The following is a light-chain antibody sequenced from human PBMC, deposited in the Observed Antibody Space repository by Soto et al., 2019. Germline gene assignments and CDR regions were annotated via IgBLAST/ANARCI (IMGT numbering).Light chain of an antibody. J-gene: IGLJ2*01. Sequence: QSVLTQPPSVSGAPGQRVTISCTGSSSNIGARYDVHWYQQLPGTAPKLLIYGNSNRPSGVPDRFSGSKSETSASLAITGLQAEDEADYYCQSYDSSLSGTVVFGGGTKLTVL. V-gene: IGLV1-40*01. CDR1: SSNIGARYD. CDR2: GNS. CDR3: QSYDSSLSGTVV.